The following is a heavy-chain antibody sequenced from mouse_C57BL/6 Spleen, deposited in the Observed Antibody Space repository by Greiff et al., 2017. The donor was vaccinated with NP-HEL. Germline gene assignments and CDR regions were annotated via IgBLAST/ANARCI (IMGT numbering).Heavy chain of an antibody. CDR2: INYDGSST. D-gene: IGHD1-1*01. CDR1: GFTFSDYY. CDR3: AREGRRYYYGSSFDY. Sequence: EVKLVESEGGLVQPGSSMKLSCTASGFTFSDYYMAWVRQVPEKGLEWVANINYDGSSTYYLDSLKSRFIISRDNAKNILYLQMSSLKSEDTATYYCAREGRRYYYGSSFDYWGQGTTLTVSS. V-gene: IGHV5-16*01. J-gene: IGHJ2*01.